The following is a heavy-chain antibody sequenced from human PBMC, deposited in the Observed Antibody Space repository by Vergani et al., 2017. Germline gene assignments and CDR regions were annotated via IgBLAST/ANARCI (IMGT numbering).Heavy chain of an antibody. CDR2: IWYDGSNK. CDR3: AREITSTGIDY. D-gene: IGHD3-10*01. Sequence: QVQLVESGGGVVQPGRSLRLSCAASGFTFSSYGMHWVRQAPGKGLEWVAVIWYDGSNKYYADSVKGRFTISRDNSKNTLYLQMNSLRAEDTAVYYCAREITSTGIDYWGQGTLVTVSS. J-gene: IGHJ4*02. CDR1: GFTFSSYG. V-gene: IGHV3-33*01.